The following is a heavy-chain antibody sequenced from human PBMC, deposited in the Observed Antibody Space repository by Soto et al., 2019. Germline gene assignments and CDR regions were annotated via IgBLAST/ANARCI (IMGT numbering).Heavy chain of an antibody. J-gene: IGHJ4*02. CDR3: ARGHCSSTSCPFDY. CDR2: IIPIFGTA. D-gene: IGHD2-2*01. CDR1: GGTFSSYA. V-gene: IGHV1-69*06. Sequence: SVKVSCKASGGTFSSYAISWVRQAPGQGLEWMGGIIPIFGTANYAQKFQGRVTITADKSTSTAYMELSSLRSEDTAVYYCARGHCSSTSCPFDYWGQGTLVTVSS.